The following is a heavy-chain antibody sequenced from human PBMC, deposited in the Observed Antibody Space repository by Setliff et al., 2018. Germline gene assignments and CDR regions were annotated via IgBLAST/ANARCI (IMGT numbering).Heavy chain of an antibody. CDR1: GGSISSGSYY. CDR3: ARVGGNIAAAAPVYTYYFDY. CDR2: IYTSGST. Sequence: SETLSLTCTVSGGSISSGSYYWSWTRQPAGKGLEWIGHIYTSGSTNYNPSLKSRVTISVDTSKNQFSLKLSSVTAADTAVYYCARVGGNIAAAAPVYTYYFDYWGQGTLVTVSS. V-gene: IGHV4-61*09. D-gene: IGHD6-13*01. J-gene: IGHJ4*02.